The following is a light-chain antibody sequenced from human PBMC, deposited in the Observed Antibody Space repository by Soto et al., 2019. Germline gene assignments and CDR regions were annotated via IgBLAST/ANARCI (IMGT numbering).Light chain of an antibody. V-gene: IGLV2-14*01. CDR2: EVT. CDR3: ASYTSSDTGV. J-gene: IGLJ3*02. CDR1: SSDVGYYNY. Sequence: QSALTQPASVSGSPGQSITISCTGASSDVGYYNYVSWYQQHPDKAPKLMIYEVTYRPPGVSDRFSGSKSGNTASLTISGLQAEDEADYYCASYTSSDTGVFGGGTKLTVL.